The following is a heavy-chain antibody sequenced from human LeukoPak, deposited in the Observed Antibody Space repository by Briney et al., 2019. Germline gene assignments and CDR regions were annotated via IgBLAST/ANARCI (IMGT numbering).Heavy chain of an antibody. CDR3: ARSPQALLWFEVDYYYYYMDV. CDR1: GYTFTSYY. Sequence: VASVKVSCKASGYTFTSYYMHWVRQAPGQGLEWMGIINPSGGSTSYAQKFQGRVTMTRDTSTSTVYMELSSLRSEDTAVYYCARSPQALLWFEVDYYYYYMDVWGKGTTVTVSS. D-gene: IGHD3-10*01. J-gene: IGHJ6*03. CDR2: INPSGGST. V-gene: IGHV1-46*01.